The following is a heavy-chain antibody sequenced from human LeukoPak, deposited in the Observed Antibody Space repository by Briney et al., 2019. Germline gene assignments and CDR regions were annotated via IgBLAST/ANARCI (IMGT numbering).Heavy chain of an antibody. J-gene: IGHJ6*02. CDR1: GFSVRSNF. Sequence: GGSLRLSCVVSGFSVRSNFMNWVRQAPGKGLEWVSVIYGESTTYYAASVKGRFTISRDKSKNTLYLQMNSLRAEDTAVYYCAKDEGPGGDRRYYYYGMDVWGQGTTVTVSS. D-gene: IGHD2-21*02. CDR3: AKDEGPGGDRRYYYYGMDV. V-gene: IGHV3-53*05. CDR2: IYGESTT.